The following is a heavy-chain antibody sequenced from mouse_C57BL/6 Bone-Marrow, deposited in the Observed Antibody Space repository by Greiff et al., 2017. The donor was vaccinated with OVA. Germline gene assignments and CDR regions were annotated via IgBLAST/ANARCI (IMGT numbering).Heavy chain of an antibody. V-gene: IGHV5-17*01. CDR3: ARGGFFITTD. J-gene: IGHJ2*01. D-gene: IGHD1-1*01. CDR2: ISSGSSTI. CDR1: GFTFSDYG. Sequence: EVKLQESGGGLVKPGGSLKLSCAASGFTFSDYGMHWVRQAPEKGLEWVAYISSGSSTIYYADTVKGRFTISRDNAKNTLFLQMTSLRSEDTAMYYCARGGFFITTDWGQGTTLTVSS.